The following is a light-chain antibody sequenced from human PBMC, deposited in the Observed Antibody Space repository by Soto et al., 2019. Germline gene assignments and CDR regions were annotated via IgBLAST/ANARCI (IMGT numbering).Light chain of an antibody. J-gene: IGLJ2*01. V-gene: IGLV2-14*03. CDR3: TSYTSSSIL. CDR1: SSDIGGYDY. CDR2: DVI. Sequence: QSALTQPASVSGSPGQSITISCTGTSSDIGGYDYVSWYQHHPGKAPKLLIYDVINRPSGVSNRFSGSKSGNTASLTISGLQAEDEADYYCTSYTSSSILFGGGTKLTVL.